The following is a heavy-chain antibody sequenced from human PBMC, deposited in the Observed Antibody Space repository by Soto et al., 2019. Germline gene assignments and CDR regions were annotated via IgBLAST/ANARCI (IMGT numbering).Heavy chain of an antibody. CDR2: IYHSGST. V-gene: IGHV4-30-2*01. CDR1: GGSISSGGYS. D-gene: IGHD3-3*01. J-gene: IGHJ5*02. Sequence: SETLSLTCAVSGGSISSGGYSWSWIRRPPGKGLEWIGYIYHSGSTYYNPSLKSRVTISVDRSKNQFSLKLSSVTAADTAVYYCARGITFRTYYDVWRPYWFDPWGRGTLVTVSS. CDR3: ARGITFRTYYDVWRPYWFDP.